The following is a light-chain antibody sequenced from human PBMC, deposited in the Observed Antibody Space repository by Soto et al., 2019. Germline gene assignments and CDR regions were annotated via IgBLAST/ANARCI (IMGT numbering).Light chain of an antibody. CDR1: QSVSTN. CDR3: HQYNKWPIT. Sequence: EIVMTQSPATLSVSPGERATLSCRASQSVSTNLAWYQQKPGQAPRLLIYDASTRATGLPARFSGSGSGTEFPLTISSLQSEDFGVYYCHQYNKWPITFGQGTRLEI. V-gene: IGKV3-15*01. J-gene: IGKJ5*01. CDR2: DAS.